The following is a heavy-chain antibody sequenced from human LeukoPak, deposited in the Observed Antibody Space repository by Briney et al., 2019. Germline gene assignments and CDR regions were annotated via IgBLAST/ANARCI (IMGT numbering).Heavy chain of an antibody. CDR1: GGSLNTYY. V-gene: IGHV4-59*01. CDR3: ARVGRYCGSDCFLDY. Sequence: PSETLSLTCTVSGGSLNTYYWSWIRQSPGKGLEWIGYIYYSGSTNYNPSLKSRITISLDTSKNQFSLKLRSVAAADTAVYCCARVGRYCGSDCFLDYWGQGTLVTVSS. D-gene: IGHD2-21*02. CDR2: IYYSGST. J-gene: IGHJ4*02.